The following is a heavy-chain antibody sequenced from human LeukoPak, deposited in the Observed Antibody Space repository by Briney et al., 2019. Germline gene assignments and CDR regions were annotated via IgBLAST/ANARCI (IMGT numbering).Heavy chain of an antibody. J-gene: IGHJ4*02. CDR3: ARRAIIQGTSALDF. CDR1: GYTFTHDW. V-gene: IGHV5-51*01. Sequence: GESLKISCKSPGYTFTHDWIGWVRQMPGKGLEWMGIIYPRDSTTRYSPAFEGQVTISVDKSITTAYLQWSSPKASDTAMYYCARRAIIQGTSALDFWGQGTVVIVSS. D-gene: IGHD3-3*01. CDR2: IYPRDSTT.